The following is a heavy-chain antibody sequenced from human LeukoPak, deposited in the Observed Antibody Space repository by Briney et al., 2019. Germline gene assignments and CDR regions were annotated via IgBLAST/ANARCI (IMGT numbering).Heavy chain of an antibody. CDR2: ISPDGNNE. Sequence: GGSLRLSCAASGFTFSTFGIHWVRQAPGKGLEWVAAISPDGNNEYYTDSVKGRFTVSRDNSKNMIYLQMNSLRGEDSGVYYCAKVNNYDDCWGQGTLVTVSS. D-gene: IGHD1/OR15-1a*01. J-gene: IGHJ4*02. V-gene: IGHV3-30*18. CDR1: GFTFSTFG. CDR3: AKVNNYDDC.